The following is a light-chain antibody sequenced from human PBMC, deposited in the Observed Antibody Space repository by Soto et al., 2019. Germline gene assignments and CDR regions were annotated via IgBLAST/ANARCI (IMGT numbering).Light chain of an antibody. CDR1: QSVSSK. Sequence: EIVMTQSPGTLSVSPGERATLSCRASQSVSSKLAWYQQRPGQAPRLLIYDASTRATGVPARFSGSGSGTEFTLTISSLQSEDFAVYYCQKYNSAPITFGQGTRLEIK. J-gene: IGKJ5*01. CDR2: DAS. V-gene: IGKV3-15*01. CDR3: QKYNSAPIT.